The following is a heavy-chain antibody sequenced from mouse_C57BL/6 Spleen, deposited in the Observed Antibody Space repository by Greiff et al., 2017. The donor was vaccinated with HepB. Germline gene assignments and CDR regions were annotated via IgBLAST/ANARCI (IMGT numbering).Heavy chain of an antibody. CDR1: GYAFSSSW. D-gene: IGHD2-2*01. V-gene: IGHV1-82*01. Sequence: QVQLQQSGPELVKPGASVKISCKASGYAFSSSWMNWVKQRPGKGLEWIGRIYPGDGDTNYNGKFKGKATLTADKSSSTAYMQLSSLTSEDSAVYFCARSDDGYEVYYAMDYWGQGTSVTVSS. CDR3: ARSDDGYEVYYAMDY. J-gene: IGHJ4*01. CDR2: IYPGDGDT.